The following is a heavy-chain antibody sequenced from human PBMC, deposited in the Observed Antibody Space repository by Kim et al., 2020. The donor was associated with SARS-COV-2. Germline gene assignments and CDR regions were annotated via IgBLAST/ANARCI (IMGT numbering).Heavy chain of an antibody. V-gene: IGHV3-73*01. J-gene: IGHJ6*02. Sequence: GGSLRLSCAASGFTFSGSAMHWVRQASGKGLEWVGRIRSKANSYAPAYAASVKGRFTISRDDSKNTAYLQMNSLKTEDTAVYYCNFSLHVAAAGIYYYGMDVWGQGTTVTVSS. CDR2: IRSKANSYAP. CDR1: GFTFSGSA. D-gene: IGHD6-13*01. CDR3: NFSLHVAAAGIYYYGMDV.